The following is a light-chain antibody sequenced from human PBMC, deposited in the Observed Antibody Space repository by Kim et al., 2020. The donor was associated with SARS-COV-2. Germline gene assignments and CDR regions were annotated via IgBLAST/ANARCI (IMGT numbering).Light chain of an antibody. CDR2: AAS. Sequence: ASVGDRVTITCRASHDISHYLAWFQQKPGKVPKRLIYAASFLQSGVPSRFSGSGSGTEFTLTITSLQPEDFATYYCLQHSSYPRTFGQGTKVDIK. CDR1: HDISHY. V-gene: IGKV1-17*03. J-gene: IGKJ1*01. CDR3: LQHSSYPRT.